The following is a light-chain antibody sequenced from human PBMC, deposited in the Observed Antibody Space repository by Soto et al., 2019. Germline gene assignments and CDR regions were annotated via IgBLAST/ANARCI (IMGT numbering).Light chain of an antibody. J-gene: IGKJ4*01. CDR2: DAS. Sequence: DIQMTQSPSSLSASVGDRVTITCRASQDINNYLNWYQQKPGKAPKVLIYDASILETGVPSRFSGSGSGTDFTLTISSLQPEDIATYYCQQYDDFRLTFGGGTKLEIK. V-gene: IGKV1-33*01. CDR3: QQYDDFRLT. CDR1: QDINNY.